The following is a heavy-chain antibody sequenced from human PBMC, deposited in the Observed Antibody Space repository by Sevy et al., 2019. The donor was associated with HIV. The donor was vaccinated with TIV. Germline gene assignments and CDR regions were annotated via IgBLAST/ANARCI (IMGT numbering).Heavy chain of an antibody. J-gene: IGHJ6*02. V-gene: IGHV3-30*03. CDR2: ISHDGINE. CDR1: GFSFSYYG. CDR3: ADAYSGSYSHSYLYALDV. Sequence: GGSLRLSCIGSGFSFSYYGIHWVRQSPGKGLDWVALISHDGINEYYADSVKGRFTISRDNSKNREYLEMNSLRNEDAAIYFCADAYSGSYSHSYLYALDVWGQGTTVTVSS. D-gene: IGHD1-26*01.